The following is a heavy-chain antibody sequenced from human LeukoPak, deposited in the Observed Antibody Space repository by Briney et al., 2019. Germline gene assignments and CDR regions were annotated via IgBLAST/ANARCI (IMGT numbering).Heavy chain of an antibody. Sequence: SVKVSCKASGGTFSSYAISWVRQAPGQGLEWMGGIIPIFGTANYAQKFQGRVTITTGESTSTAYMELSSLRSEDTAVYYCARAGYCSSTSCYLNDAFDIWGQGTMVTVSS. D-gene: IGHD2-2*01. CDR1: GGTFSSYA. CDR2: IIPIFGTA. CDR3: ARAGYCSSTSCYLNDAFDI. J-gene: IGHJ3*02. V-gene: IGHV1-69*05.